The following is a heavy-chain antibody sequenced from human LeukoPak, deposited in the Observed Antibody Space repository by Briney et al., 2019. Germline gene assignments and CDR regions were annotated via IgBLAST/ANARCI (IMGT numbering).Heavy chain of an antibody. D-gene: IGHD7-27*01. CDR1: GFTVSSNY. V-gene: IGHV3-66*02. J-gene: IGHJ4*02. Sequence: GGSLRLSCAASGFTVSSNYMSWVRQAPGKGLEWVSVIYSGGSTYYADSVKGRFTISRDNSKNTLYLQMNSLGAEDTAVYYCARDMTKLGYFDYWGQGTLVTVSS. CDR2: IYSGGST. CDR3: ARDMTKLGYFDY.